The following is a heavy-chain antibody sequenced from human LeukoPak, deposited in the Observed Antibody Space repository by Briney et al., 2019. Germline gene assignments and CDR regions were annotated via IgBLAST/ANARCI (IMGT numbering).Heavy chain of an antibody. J-gene: IGHJ4*02. CDR1: GFTFSSYS. Sequence: GGSLRLSCAASGFTFSSYSMNWVRQAPGKGLEWVSSISSSSSYIYYADSVKGRFTISRDNSKKSLYLQMNSLRAEDTAVYYCATESRSSSYYFDYWGQGTLVTVSS. V-gene: IGHV3-21*01. CDR2: ISSSSSYI. CDR3: ATESRSSSYYFDY. D-gene: IGHD6-6*01.